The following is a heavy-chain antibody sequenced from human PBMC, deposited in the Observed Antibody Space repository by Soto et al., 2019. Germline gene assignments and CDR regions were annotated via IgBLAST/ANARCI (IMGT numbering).Heavy chain of an antibody. CDR2: INPSGGSA. CDR3: ASDRDNIWFDP. V-gene: IGHV1-46*03. J-gene: IGHJ5*02. Sequence: QVQLVQSGAEVKKPGASVKVSCKASGYTFTSYYMHWVRQAPGQGLEWMGIINPSGGSASYAQKFQGRVTMTRDTSTTTVYMELSSLRSEDTAVYYCASDRDNIWFDPWGQGTLVTVSS. CDR1: GYTFTSYY.